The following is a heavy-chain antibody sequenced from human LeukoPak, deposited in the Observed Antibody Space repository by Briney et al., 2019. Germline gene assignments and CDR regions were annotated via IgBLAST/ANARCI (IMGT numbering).Heavy chain of an antibody. CDR1: GGSISSTSYY. V-gene: IGHV4-39*01. D-gene: IGHD2-21*02. Sequence: SETLSLTCTVSGGSISSTSYYWGWIRQPPGKGLEWIGTINYSGSTYYNPSLKSRVTISEDTSKNQISLKLNSVTAADTAMYYCARHGDLLSPFQTWGQGTLVTVSS. J-gene: IGHJ5*02. CDR3: ARHGDLLSPFQT. CDR2: INYSGST.